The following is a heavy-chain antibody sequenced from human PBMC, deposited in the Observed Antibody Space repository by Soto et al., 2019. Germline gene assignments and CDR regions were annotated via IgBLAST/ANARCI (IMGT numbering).Heavy chain of an antibody. V-gene: IGHV4-59*11. J-gene: IGHJ4*02. CDR1: GGSINNHY. CDR3: AGANWYSEY. Sequence: QVHLQESGPGLVKPSETLSLTCSVSGGSINNHYLSWIRQPPGKGLEWIGYVNYTGSTNYNPYIKSRVTTSVDTSKNQCSLNLNSMTAADTAIDYCAGANWYSEYWGQGTLVSVCS. CDR2: VNYTGST. D-gene: IGHD1-7*01.